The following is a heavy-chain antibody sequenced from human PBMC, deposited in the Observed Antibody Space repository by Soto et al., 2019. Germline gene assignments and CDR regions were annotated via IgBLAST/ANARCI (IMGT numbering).Heavy chain of an antibody. CDR2: IKSKTDRGTT. V-gene: IGHV3-15*01. J-gene: IGHJ5*02. Sequence: GGSLRLSCAASGFTFSNAWMSWVRQAPGKGLEWVGRIKSKTDRGTTDYAAPVKGRFTISRDDSKNTLYLQMNSLKTEDTAVYYCTTAGRTSPAPWGQGTLVTVSS. CDR1: GFTFSNAW. CDR3: TTAGRTSPAP. D-gene: IGHD2-2*01.